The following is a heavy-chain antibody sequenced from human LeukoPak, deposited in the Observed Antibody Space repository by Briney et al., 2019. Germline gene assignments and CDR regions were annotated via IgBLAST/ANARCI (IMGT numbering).Heavy chain of an antibody. D-gene: IGHD2-21*01. CDR2: IKKDGSEK. Sequence: GGSLRLSCAASGFTFSNYWMSWVRQAPGKGLEWVANIKKDGSEKYYVDSVKGRFTISRDNAKNSMYLQMNSLRAEDTAVYYCARAVWWGQGTLVTVSS. V-gene: IGHV3-7*03. CDR1: GFTFSNYW. CDR3: ARAVW. J-gene: IGHJ4*02.